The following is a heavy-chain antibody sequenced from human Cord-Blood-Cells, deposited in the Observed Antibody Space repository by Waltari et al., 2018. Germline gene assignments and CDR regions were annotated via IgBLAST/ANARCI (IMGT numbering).Heavy chain of an antibody. V-gene: IGHV3-30*18. CDR3: AKGDAFDI. CDR2: IWYDGSNK. J-gene: IGHJ3*02. Sequence: QVQLVESGGGVVQPGRSLRLSCAASGFTFSSYGMHWVRQAPGKGVEWVAVIWYDGSNKYYVDSVKGRFTISRDNSKNTLYLQMNSLRAEDTAMYYCAKGDAFDIWGQGTMVTVSS. CDR1: GFTFSSYG.